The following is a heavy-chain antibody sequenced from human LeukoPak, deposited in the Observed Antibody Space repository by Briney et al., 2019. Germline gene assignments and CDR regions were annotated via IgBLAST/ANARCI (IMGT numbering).Heavy chain of an antibody. CDR3: ARDFLEDSY. CDR2: ISSSSSTI. J-gene: IGHJ4*02. CDR1: GFTFSSYN. V-gene: IGHV3-48*01. D-gene: IGHD3-3*01. Sequence: GGSLRLSCAASGFTFSSYNMNWVRQAPGKGLEWLSYISSSSSTIYYADSVKGRFTISRDNAKNSLYLQMNSLRAEDTAVYYCARDFLEDSYWGQGTLVTVPS.